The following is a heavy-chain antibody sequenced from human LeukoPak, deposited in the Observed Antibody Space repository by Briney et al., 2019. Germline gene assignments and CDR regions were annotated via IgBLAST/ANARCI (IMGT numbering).Heavy chain of an antibody. J-gene: IGHJ4*02. CDR1: GGTFSSYA. CDR2: IIPIFGTA. D-gene: IGHD1-26*01. V-gene: IGHV1-69*13. CDR3: ARDATPTSGSYHY. Sequence: SVKVSCKASGGTFSSYAISWVRQAPGQGLEWMGGIIPIFGTANYAQKFQGRVTITADESTSTAYMELSSLRSEDTAVYYCARDATPTSGSYHYWGQGTLITVSS.